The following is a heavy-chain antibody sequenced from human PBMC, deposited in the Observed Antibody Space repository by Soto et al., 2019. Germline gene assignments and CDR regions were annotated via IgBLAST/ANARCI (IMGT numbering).Heavy chain of an antibody. D-gene: IGHD4-4*01. CDR2: INPSSGGT. J-gene: IGHJ6*02. V-gene: IGHV1-2*02. Sequence: SVKVSCKASGYPFTGPYIYWVRQAPGQGLEWMGWINPSSGGTEFAEKFQGRVTVTRDTSIRTVFLELNSLTSDDTGVYFCARDFRTYSHGVDVWGPGTAVTVSS. CDR3: ARDFRTYSHGVDV. CDR1: GYPFTGPY.